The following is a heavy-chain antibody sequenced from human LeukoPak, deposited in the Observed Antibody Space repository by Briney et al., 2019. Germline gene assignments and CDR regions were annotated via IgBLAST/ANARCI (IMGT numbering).Heavy chain of an antibody. D-gene: IGHD6-19*01. CDR3: ARLPYSSGWYPDANYYYYGMDV. CDR2: IYYSGST. Sequence: KPSETLSLTCAVYGGSFSGYYWSWIRQPPGKGLEWIGYIYYSGSTNYNPSLKSRVTISVDTSKNQFSLKLSSVTAAGTAVYYCARLPYSSGWYPDANYYYYGMDVWGQGTTVTVSS. V-gene: IGHV4-59*08. CDR1: GGSFSGYY. J-gene: IGHJ6*02.